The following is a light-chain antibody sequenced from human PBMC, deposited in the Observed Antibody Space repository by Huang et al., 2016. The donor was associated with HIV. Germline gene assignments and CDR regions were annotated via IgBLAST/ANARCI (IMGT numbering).Light chain of an antibody. Sequence: EIVLTQSPATLSLSPGERATLSCRASQSVSRYLAWYQQKPGQTPRLLIYESSNRATGIPARFSGSWSGTDFTLTISSLEPEDFAVYYRQQRSNWPPLTFGGGTKVEIK. CDR3: QQRSNWPPLT. J-gene: IGKJ4*01. CDR1: QSVSRY. CDR2: ESS. V-gene: IGKV3-11*01.